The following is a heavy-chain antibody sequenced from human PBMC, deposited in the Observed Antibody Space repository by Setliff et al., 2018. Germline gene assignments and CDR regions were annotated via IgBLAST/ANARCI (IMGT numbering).Heavy chain of an antibody. CDR3: AREVYRGPDYYYYMDV. CDR1: GGSMTSYY. Sequence: SETLSLTCTVSGGSMTSYYWSWIRQSPWKGLEWIGYVHYSGDSNYNPSLKSRVTMSVDTSKNQFSLKLSSVTAADTAVYYCAREVYRGPDYYYYMDVWGKGTTVTVSS. V-gene: IGHV4-59*13. J-gene: IGHJ6*03. D-gene: IGHD5-12*01. CDR2: VHYSGDS.